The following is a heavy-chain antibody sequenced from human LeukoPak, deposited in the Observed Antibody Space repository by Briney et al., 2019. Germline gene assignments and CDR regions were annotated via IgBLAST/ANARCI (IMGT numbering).Heavy chain of an antibody. J-gene: IGHJ4*02. V-gene: IGHV3-48*01. CDR1: GYTFSDYT. Sequence: PRGSLRLSCGAAGYTFSDYTMNWVRQAPGKGPEWISYISSGGSDMHYADSVKGRFTISRDNVENSLYLQMNSLRVEDTAVYYCTWDLEYWGQGVLVTVAS. CDR3: TWDLEY. CDR2: ISSGGSDM.